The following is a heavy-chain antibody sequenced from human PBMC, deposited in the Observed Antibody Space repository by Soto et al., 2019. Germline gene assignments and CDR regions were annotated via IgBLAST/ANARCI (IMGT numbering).Heavy chain of an antibody. CDR3: AKTGTKYSSPRGNWFDP. CDR1: GFTFDDYA. Sequence: GGSLRLSCAASGFTFDDYAMHWVRQAPGKGLEWVSGISWNSGSIGYADSVKGRFTISRDNAKNSLYLQMNSLRAEDTALYYCAKTGTKYSSPRGNWFDPWGQGTLVTVS. CDR2: ISWNSGSI. D-gene: IGHD6-13*01. J-gene: IGHJ5*02. V-gene: IGHV3-9*01.